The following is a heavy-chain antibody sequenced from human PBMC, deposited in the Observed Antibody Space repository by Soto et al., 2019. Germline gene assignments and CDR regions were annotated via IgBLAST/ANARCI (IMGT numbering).Heavy chain of an antibody. V-gene: IGHV3-30*03. CDR1: GFPLTSYG. J-gene: IGHJ4*02. CDR3: VGDQYYFDY. CDR2: ISYDGSDK. Sequence: QVQLEESGGGVVQPGRSLRLSCAASGFPLTSYGMHWVREGPDKGLEWVAIISYDGSDKYYADSVKGRFTISRDNSKNTLYLQMNSLRPEDTALYYCVGDQYYFDYRGQGTLVIVSS. D-gene: IGHD3-10*01.